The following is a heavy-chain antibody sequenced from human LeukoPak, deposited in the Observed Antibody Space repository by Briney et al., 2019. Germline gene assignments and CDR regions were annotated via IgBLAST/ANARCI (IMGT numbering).Heavy chain of an antibody. CDR1: GGSISSYY. CDR2: IYYSGST. D-gene: IGHD2-15*01. Sequence: NPSETLSLTCTVSGGSISSYYWSWIRQPPGKGLEWIGYIYYSGSTSYNPSLKSRVTISVDTSKNQFSLKLTSVTAADTAVYYCARTTEGYCRGRSCYSYYYYMDVWGKGTTVTVSS. J-gene: IGHJ6*03. V-gene: IGHV4-59*01. CDR3: ARTTEGYCRGRSCYSYYYYMDV.